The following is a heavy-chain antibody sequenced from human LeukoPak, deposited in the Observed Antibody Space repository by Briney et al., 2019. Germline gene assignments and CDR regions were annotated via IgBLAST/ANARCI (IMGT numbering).Heavy chain of an antibody. D-gene: IGHD3-22*01. CDR3: ARAPDHDSSGYIYNWSDP. Sequence: ASVKVSCKASGYTFTSYGISWVRQAPGQGLEWMGWISAYNGNTNYVQKLQGRVTMTTDTSTSTAYMELRSLRSDDTAVYYCARAPDHDSSGYIYNWSDPWGQGTLVTVSS. CDR2: ISAYNGNT. J-gene: IGHJ5*02. CDR1: GYTFTSYG. V-gene: IGHV1-18*01.